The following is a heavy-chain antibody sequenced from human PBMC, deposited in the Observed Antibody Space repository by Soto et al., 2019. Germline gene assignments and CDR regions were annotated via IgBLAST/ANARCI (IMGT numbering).Heavy chain of an antibody. J-gene: IGHJ4*02. D-gene: IGHD2-15*01. Sequence: PSETLSLTCTVSSGSISTYYWSWIRQPPGKGLEWIGYIYYTGSTNYNPSLKTRVAISMDTSKNQFSLNLSSVTAADTAVYYCAGGPHRAYFDLWGLGTPVTVSS. CDR3: AGGPHRAYFDL. V-gene: IGHV4-59*01. CDR2: IYYTGST. CDR1: SGSISTYY.